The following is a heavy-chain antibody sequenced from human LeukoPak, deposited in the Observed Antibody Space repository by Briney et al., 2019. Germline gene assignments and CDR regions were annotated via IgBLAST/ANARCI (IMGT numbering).Heavy chain of an antibody. D-gene: IGHD2-15*01. CDR2: VVPLFGTA. Sequence: GAPVKVSCKASGYTFTGYYMHWGRQAPGQGVEWMGGVVPLFGTANYAQKIHGRVTTTADQYTSTDYLEQSSLRSEDTAVYYCARDIAGYCSGGSCYYMDVWGKGTTISVSS. J-gene: IGHJ6*03. CDR1: GYTFTGYY. CDR3: ARDIAGYCSGGSCYYMDV. V-gene: IGHV1-69*13.